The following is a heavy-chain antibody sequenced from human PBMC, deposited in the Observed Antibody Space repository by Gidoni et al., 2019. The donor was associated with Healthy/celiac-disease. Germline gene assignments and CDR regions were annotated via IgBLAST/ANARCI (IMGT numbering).Heavy chain of an antibody. V-gene: IGHV3-23*01. CDR1: GFTFSSYA. J-gene: IGHJ4*02. D-gene: IGHD6-13*01. Sequence: EVQLLESGGGLVQPGGSLRLSCAASGFTFSSYAMSWVRQAPGKGLEWVSAVSGSGGSTYYADSVKGRFTISRDNSKNTLYLQMNSLRAEDTAVYYVAAAGTVGFDYWGQGTLVTVSS. CDR3: AAAGTVGFDY. CDR2: VSGSGGST.